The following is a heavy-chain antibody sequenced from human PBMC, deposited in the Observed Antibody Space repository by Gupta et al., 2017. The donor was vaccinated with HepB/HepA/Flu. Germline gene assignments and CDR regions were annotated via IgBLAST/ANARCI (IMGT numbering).Heavy chain of an antibody. V-gene: IGHV3-23*01. J-gene: IGHJ4*02. CDR2: INRDAVKT. Sequence: EVQLLESGGGLLQPGGSLRLSCAPSGFTLSSFEMNWVRQAPGKGLEWVSVINRDAVKTHYADLGKGRFTISRDNSRNTLSLQITSLGVEDTALYYCAKALASGRMFYFDSWGQGTLVTVS. CDR3: AKALASGRMFYFDS. CDR1: GFTLSSFE. D-gene: IGHD6-19*01.